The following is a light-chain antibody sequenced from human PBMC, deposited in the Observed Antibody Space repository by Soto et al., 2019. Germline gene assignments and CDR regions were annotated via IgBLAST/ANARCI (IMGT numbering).Light chain of an antibody. CDR1: RCNIGGGYD. CDR2: GNS. CDR3: QSYDSSLSGVV. V-gene: IGLV1-40*01. Sequence: QSVLTQPPSVSGAPGQRVTVSCTGSRCNIGGGYDVHWYQQLPGTAPKLLIYGNSNRPSGVPDRISGYKSGTSASLAITGLQAEDEADYYCQSYDSSLSGVVFGGGTQLTVL. J-gene: IGLJ2*01.